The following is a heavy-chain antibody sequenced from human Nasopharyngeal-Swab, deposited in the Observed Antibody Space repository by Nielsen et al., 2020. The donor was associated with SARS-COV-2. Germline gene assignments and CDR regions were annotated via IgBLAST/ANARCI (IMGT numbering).Heavy chain of an antibody. CDR2: ISWNSGSI. CDR1: GFTFDDYA. D-gene: IGHD6-13*01. V-gene: IGHV3-9*01. CDR3: AKDFVVRSLPEDPDAFDI. Sequence: LSLTCAASGFTFDDYAMHWVRQAPGKGLEWVSGISWNSGSIGYADSVKGRFTTSRDNAKNSLYLQMDSLRAEDTALYYCAKDFVVRSLPEDPDAFDIWGQGTMVTVSS. J-gene: IGHJ3*02.